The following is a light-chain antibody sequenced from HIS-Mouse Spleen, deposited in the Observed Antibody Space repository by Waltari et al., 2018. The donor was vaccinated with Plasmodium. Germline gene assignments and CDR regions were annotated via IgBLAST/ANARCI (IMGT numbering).Light chain of an antibody. Sequence: EIVMTQSPATLSVSPGERATLSCRSSPSVSSNLACYPQKLGQAPRLLIYGASTRAPGIPAGFIGSWYGTEFTVTITSLQSENLAVYYCQPYNNWLFTLGPGTNVDIK. J-gene: IGKJ3*01. CDR1: PSVSSN. CDR2: GAS. V-gene: IGKV3-15*01. CDR3: QPYNNWLFT.